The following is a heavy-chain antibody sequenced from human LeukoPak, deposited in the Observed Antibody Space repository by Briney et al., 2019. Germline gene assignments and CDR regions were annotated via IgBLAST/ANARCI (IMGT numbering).Heavy chain of an antibody. CDR3: AKLRWGVVVVAAKDY. J-gene: IGHJ4*02. V-gene: IGHV3-30-3*02. CDR2: ISYDGSNK. CDR1: GFTFSSYA. Sequence: GRSLRLSCAASGFTFSSYAMHWVRQAPGKGLEWVAVISYDGSNKYYADSVKGRFTISRDNSKNTLYLQMNSLRAEDTAVYYCAKLRWGVVVVAAKDYWGQGTLVTVSS. D-gene: IGHD2-15*01.